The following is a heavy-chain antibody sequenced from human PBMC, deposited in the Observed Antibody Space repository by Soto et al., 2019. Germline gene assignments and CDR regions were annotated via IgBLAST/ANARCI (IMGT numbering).Heavy chain of an antibody. D-gene: IGHD3-16*01. CDR2: INSDGIST. Sequence: AGGSLRLSCAASGFLFSSYSMNWVRQAPGKGRVWVSRINSDGISTTYADSVKGRFTISRDYAKKTLYLQMNSLRAEDTAVYYCARVPIGGYDFDFWGQGTLVTVSS. V-gene: IGHV3-74*01. CDR1: GFLFSSYS. CDR3: ARVPIGGYDFDF. J-gene: IGHJ4*02.